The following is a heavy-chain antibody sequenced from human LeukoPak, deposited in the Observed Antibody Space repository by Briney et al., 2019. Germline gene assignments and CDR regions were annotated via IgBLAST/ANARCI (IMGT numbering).Heavy chain of an antibody. J-gene: IGHJ3*02. CDR3: ARHGAAAGAFDI. CDR2: IYYSGST. Sequence: SETLSLTCTVSGGSISSSSYYWGWIRQPPGKGLKWIGSIYYSGSTYYNPSLKSRVTISVDTSKNQFSLKLSSVTAADTAVYYCARHGAAAGAFDIWGQGTMVTVSS. CDR1: GGSISSSSYY. V-gene: IGHV4-39*01. D-gene: IGHD6-13*01.